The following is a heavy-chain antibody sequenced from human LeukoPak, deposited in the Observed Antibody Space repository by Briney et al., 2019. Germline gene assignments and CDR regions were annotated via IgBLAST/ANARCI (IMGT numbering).Heavy chain of an antibody. CDR2: ISWDGGST. CDR3: AKGRGTGYYFDY. D-gene: IGHD3-16*01. V-gene: IGHV3-43D*03. J-gene: IGHJ4*02. CDR1: GFTFDDYA. Sequence: GGSLRLSCAASGFTFDDYAMHWVRQAPGKGLEWVSLISWDGGSTYYADSVKCRFTISRDNSKNSLYLQMNSLRAEDTALYYCAKGRGTGYYFDYWGQGTLVTVSS.